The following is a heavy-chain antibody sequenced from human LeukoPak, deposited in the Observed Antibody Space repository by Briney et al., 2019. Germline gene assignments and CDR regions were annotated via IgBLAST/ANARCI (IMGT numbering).Heavy chain of an antibody. CDR1: GYTLTEIS. V-gene: IGHV1-24*01. J-gene: IGHJ4*02. Sequence: ASVKVSCKVSGYTLTEISMHWLRQAPGKGLEWMGGFDPEDGERIYAQKFQGRVTMTEDTSTDTAYMELCSLRSEDTAVYYCATATPMVRGVERFDYWGQGTLVTVSS. D-gene: IGHD3-10*01. CDR3: ATATPMVRGVERFDY. CDR2: FDPEDGER.